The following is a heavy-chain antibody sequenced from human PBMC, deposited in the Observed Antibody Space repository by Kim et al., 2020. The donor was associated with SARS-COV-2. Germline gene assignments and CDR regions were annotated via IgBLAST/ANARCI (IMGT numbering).Heavy chain of an antibody. CDR2: INHSGST. Sequence: SETLSLTCAVYGGSFSGYYWSWIRQPPGKGLEWIGEINHSGSTNYNPSLKSRVTISVDTSKNQFSLKLSSVTAADTAVYYCARGVRKRPANGGYSYGYPMGYWGQGTLVTVSS. CDR1: GGSFSGYY. D-gene: IGHD5-18*01. CDR3: ARGVRKRPANGGYSYGYPMGY. V-gene: IGHV4-34*01. J-gene: IGHJ4*02.